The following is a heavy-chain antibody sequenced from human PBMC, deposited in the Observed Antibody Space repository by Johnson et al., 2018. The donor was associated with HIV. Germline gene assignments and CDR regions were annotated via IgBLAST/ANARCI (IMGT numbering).Heavy chain of an antibody. Sequence: QVQLVESGGGVVQPGRSLRLSCAASGFTFSSYGMHWVRQAPGKGLEWVAVIWYDGSNKYYADPVKGRFTISRDNSKNTLYLQMNSLRAEDTAVYYCAKDLGTGDDAFDIWGQGTMVTVSS. D-gene: IGHD7-27*01. J-gene: IGHJ3*02. CDR3: AKDLGTGDDAFDI. V-gene: IGHV3-33*06. CDR1: GFTFSSYG. CDR2: IWYDGSNK.